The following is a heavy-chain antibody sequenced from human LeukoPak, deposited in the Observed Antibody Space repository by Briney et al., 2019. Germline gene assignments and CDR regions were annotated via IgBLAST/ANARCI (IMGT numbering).Heavy chain of an antibody. CDR2: ISSSSSYI. CDR1: GFTFSSYS. Sequence: GGSLRLSCAASGFTFSSYSMNWVRQAPGKGLEWVSSISSSSSYIYYADSVKGRFTTSRNNAKNSLYLQMNSLRAEDTAVYYCARGGYYGDYGSNWFDPWGQGTLVTVSS. CDR3: ARGGYYGDYGSNWFDP. J-gene: IGHJ5*02. V-gene: IGHV3-21*01. D-gene: IGHD4-17*01.